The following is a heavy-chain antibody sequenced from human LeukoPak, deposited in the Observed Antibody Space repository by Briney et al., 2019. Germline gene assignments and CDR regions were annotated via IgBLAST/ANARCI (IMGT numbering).Heavy chain of an antibody. J-gene: IGHJ4*02. V-gene: IGHV4-34*01. CDR2: INHSGST. D-gene: IGHD5-24*01. CDR1: GGSFSVYY. CDR3: ARRGPVRRDGYNLDY. Sequence: SETLSLTCAVYGGSFSVYYWSWIRQPPGKGLEWIGEINHSGSTNYNPSLKSRVTISVDTSKNQFSLKLSSVTAADTAVYYCARRGPVRRDGYNLDYWGQGTLVTVSS.